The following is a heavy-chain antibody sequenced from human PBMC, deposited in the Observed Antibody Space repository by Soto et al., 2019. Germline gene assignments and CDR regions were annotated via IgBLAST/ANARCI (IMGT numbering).Heavy chain of an antibody. V-gene: IGHV4-59*01. D-gene: IGHD1-26*01. J-gene: IGHJ4*02. CDR1: GASITTFY. CDR3: ARLLRGWDHRLAFFDY. CDR2: ISDSGRT. Sequence: PSETLSLTCTVSGASITTFYWSWIRQPPGRGLEWIGYISDSGRTDYIPSLKSRVTISVDTSKNQFSLKVSSVTAADTSVYYCARLLRGWDHRLAFFDYWGQGTLVIVSS.